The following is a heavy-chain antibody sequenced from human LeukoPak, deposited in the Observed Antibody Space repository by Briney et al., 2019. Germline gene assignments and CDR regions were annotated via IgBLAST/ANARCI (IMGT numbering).Heavy chain of an antibody. CDR2: IGWSSGTI. J-gene: IGHJ4*02. V-gene: IGHV3-9*01. CDR1: GFTFDDYA. Sequence: GGSLSLSCAASGFTFDDYAMHWVRQPPGKGLEWVSGIGWSSGTIGYADSVKGRFTISRDNAKNSLYLQMNGLRAEDTALYYCVKDRAYDSSWLFDYWGQGTLVTVSS. D-gene: IGHD6-13*01. CDR3: VKDRAYDSSWLFDY.